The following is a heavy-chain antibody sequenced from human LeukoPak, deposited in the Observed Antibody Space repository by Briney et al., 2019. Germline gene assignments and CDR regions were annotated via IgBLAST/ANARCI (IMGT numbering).Heavy chain of an antibody. V-gene: IGHV1-46*01. CDR3: ARLSSGSYSDY. D-gene: IGHD3-10*01. Sequence: ASVKVSCKASGYTFTSYYMHWVRQAPGQGLEWMGIINPSGGSTSYAQKSQGRVTMARDTSTSTVYMELSSLRSEDTAVYYCARLSSGSYSDYWGQGTLVTVSS. CDR1: GYTFTSYY. J-gene: IGHJ4*02. CDR2: INPSGGST.